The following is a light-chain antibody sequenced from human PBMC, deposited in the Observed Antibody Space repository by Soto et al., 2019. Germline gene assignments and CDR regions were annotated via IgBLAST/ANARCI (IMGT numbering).Light chain of an antibody. J-gene: IGKJ1*01. CDR1: QSVSSN. V-gene: IGKV3-20*01. CDR3: QQYGSPGT. CDR2: GAS. Sequence: EIGVTQSPVTLSVSPGERATLSCRASQSVSSNLAWYQQKPGQAPRLLIYGASTRVTGIPARLSGSASGTDFTLTISRMEPEDFAVYYCQQYGSPGTFGQGTQVDIK.